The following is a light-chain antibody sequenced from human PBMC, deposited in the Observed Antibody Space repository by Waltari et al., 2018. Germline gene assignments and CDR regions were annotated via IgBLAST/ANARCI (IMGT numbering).Light chain of an antibody. J-gene: IGKJ1*01. CDR2: GAS. CDR3: QQYGSSPRT. CDR1: QSVSSSS. V-gene: IGKV3-20*01. Sequence: EIVLTQSPGPLSLSPGEKATLSCRASQSVSSSSFAWYQQKPDQAPRLLIYGASSRATSIPDRFSGSGSGTDFTLTISRLEPEDFAVYYCQQYGSSPRTFGQGTKVEIK.